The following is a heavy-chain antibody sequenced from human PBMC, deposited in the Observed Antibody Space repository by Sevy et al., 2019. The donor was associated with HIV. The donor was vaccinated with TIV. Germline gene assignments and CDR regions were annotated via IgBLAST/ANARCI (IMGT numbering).Heavy chain of an antibody. Sequence: GSLRLSCAASGFTFSTYGMHWVRQAPGKGLEWVAVIWFDGSNTYYADSVKGRLTISRDIAKNTLHLQMNSLRAEETAVYYCARDLEFYDYGDYGPAFMPDYWGQGTLVTVSS. CDR2: IWFDGSNT. D-gene: IGHD4-17*01. CDR1: GFTFSTYG. V-gene: IGHV3-33*01. J-gene: IGHJ4*02. CDR3: ARDLEFYDYGDYGPAFMPDY.